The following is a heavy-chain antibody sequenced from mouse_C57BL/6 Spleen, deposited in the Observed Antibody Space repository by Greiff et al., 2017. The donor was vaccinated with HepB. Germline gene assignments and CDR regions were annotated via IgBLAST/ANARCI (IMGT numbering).Heavy chain of an antibody. D-gene: IGHD2-12*01. J-gene: IGHJ4*01. V-gene: IGHV1-82*01. CDR1: GYAFSSSW. CDR3: ASYYMFAMDY. CDR2: IYPGDGDT. Sequence: QVQLQQSGPELVKPGASVKISCKASGYAFSSSWMNWVKQRPGKGLEWIGRIYPGDGDTNYNGKFKGKATLTADKSSSTAYMQLSSLTSEDSAVYFCASYYMFAMDYWGQGTSVTVSS.